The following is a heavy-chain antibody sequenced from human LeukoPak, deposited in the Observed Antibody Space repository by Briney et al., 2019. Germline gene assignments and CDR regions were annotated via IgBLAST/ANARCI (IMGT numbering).Heavy chain of an antibody. CDR3: ARSLITRSLEWLFPFDH. CDR1: GYTFTTHY. V-gene: IGHV1-46*01. Sequence: ASVKVSCKASGYTFTTHYIHWVRQAPGQGLEWMGIVNPSDGGSSYAPRLQGRVTMNRDTSTSTVYMELSSLRSEDTAVYFCARSLITRSLEWLFPFDHWGRGTLVTVSS. CDR2: VNPSDGGS. J-gene: IGHJ4*02. D-gene: IGHD3-3*01.